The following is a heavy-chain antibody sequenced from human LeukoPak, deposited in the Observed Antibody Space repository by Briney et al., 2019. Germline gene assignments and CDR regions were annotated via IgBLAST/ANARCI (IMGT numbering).Heavy chain of an antibody. J-gene: IGHJ1*01. CDR2: INHSGST. D-gene: IGHD5-18*01. Sequence: SETLSLTCAVYGGSFSGYYWSWIRQPPGKGLEWIGEINHSGSTNYNPSLKSRVTISVDTSKNQFSLKLSSVTTADTAVYYCESMGGGYSYGFWGQGTLVTVSS. CDR3: ESMGGGYSYGF. V-gene: IGHV4-34*01. CDR1: GGSFSGYY.